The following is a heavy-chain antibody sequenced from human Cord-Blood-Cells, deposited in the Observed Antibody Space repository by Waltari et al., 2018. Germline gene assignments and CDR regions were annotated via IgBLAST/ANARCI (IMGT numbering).Heavy chain of an antibody. CDR2: INPNSGGT. V-gene: IGHV1-2*02. CDR1: GYTFPGYY. J-gene: IGHJ6*02. Sequence: QVQLVQSGPEVTKPGASVKVSCKASGYTFPGYYMPCVRQAPGQGLEWMGWINPNSGGTNYAQKFQGRVTMTRDTSISTAYMELSRLRSDDTAVYYCARVSSTSRFGDVWGQGTTVTVSS. CDR3: ARVSSTSRFGDV. D-gene: IGHD2-2*01.